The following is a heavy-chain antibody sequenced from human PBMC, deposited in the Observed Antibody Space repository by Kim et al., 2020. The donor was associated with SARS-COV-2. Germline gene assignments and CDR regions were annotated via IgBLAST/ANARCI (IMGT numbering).Heavy chain of an antibody. J-gene: IGHJ4*02. V-gene: IGHV1-46*01. Sequence: QKLQGRVNMNRDTSTSTGYMELSSLRAEDTAVYYCARDLVVVPAASGFDYWGQGTLVTVSS. D-gene: IGHD2-2*01. CDR3: ARDLVVVPAASGFDY.